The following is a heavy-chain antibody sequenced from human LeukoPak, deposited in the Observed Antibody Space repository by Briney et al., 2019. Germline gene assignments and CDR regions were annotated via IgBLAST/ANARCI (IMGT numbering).Heavy chain of an antibody. Sequence: GGSLRLSCAASGFSFSTNSMNWVRQVPGKGLEWISYISSNSATTYYADSVKGRFTISRDNAKNSLYLHMNSLRAEDTAVYYCARGSGSYSFNLLGFDPWGQGTLVTVSS. D-gene: IGHD1-26*01. J-gene: IGHJ5*02. CDR1: GFSFSTNS. CDR3: ARGSGSYSFNLLGFDP. V-gene: IGHV3-48*01. CDR2: ISSNSATT.